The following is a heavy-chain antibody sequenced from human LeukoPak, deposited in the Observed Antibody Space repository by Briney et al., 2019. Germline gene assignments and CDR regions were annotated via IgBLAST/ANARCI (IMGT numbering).Heavy chain of an antibody. CDR1: VFSFRTYP. Sequence: GGCLRLSCAASVFSFRTYPLHWVRQAPGKGRVWVAVISSDGRDKQYADSLKGRFTISRDDSQNTLDLQMNSLRPEDTAVFYCARDWEIASAVYFFDYWGQGTVVTVCS. CDR2: ISSDGRDK. J-gene: IGHJ4*02. CDR3: ARDWEIASAVYFFDY. V-gene: IGHV3-30*04. D-gene: IGHD6-13*01.